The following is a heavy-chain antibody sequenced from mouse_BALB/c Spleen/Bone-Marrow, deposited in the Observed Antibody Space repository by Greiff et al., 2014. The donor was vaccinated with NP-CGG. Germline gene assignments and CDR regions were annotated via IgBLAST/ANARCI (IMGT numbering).Heavy chain of an antibody. CDR1: GFTFSSFG. J-gene: IGHJ1*01. CDR2: ISSGSSST. D-gene: IGHD1-1*01. V-gene: IGHV5-17*02. Sequence: EVQLVESGGGLVQPGGSRKLSCVASGFTFSSFGMHWVRQAPEKGLEWVAYISSGSSSTYYADTLKGRFTISIDNPKNTLFLQMTSRRFEDTAMYFCARGNYYSSSHYCYFDVWGEGTSVTVSS. CDR3: ARGNYYSSSHYCYFDV.